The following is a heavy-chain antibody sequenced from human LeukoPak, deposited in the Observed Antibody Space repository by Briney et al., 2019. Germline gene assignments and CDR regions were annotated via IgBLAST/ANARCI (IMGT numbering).Heavy chain of an antibody. Sequence: GGSLRLSCAASGFTFSNYGMHWVRQAPGKGLEWVALIRYDGSNKYYADSVRGRFTISRDNSKNTLYLQMKSLRVEDTAVYYCARAGVGAIYYFDYWGQGTLVTVSS. D-gene: IGHD1-26*01. CDR3: ARAGVGAIYYFDY. V-gene: IGHV3-30*02. J-gene: IGHJ4*02. CDR1: GFTFSNYG. CDR2: IRYDGSNK.